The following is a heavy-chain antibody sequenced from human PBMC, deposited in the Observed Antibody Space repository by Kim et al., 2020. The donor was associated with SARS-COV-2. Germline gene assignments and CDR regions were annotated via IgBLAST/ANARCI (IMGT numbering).Heavy chain of an antibody. V-gene: IGHV4-39*01. D-gene: IGHD2-15*01. CDR3: ARHGRHGRGGLCWFDP. Sequence: SLQSRVTGSGDSSKSQFSLKLSSVTAADTAIYYCARHGRHGRGGLCWFDPWGQGILVTVSS. J-gene: IGHJ5*02.